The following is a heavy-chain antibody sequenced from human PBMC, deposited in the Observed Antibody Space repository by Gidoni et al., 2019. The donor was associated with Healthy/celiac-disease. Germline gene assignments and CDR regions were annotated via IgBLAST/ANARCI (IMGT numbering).Heavy chain of an antibody. CDR3: ATHPPIVGATAFDY. D-gene: IGHD1-26*01. CDR1: GLTFSSYE. CDR2: ISSSGSTI. V-gene: IGHV3-48*03. Sequence: EVQLVESGGGLVQPGRSLRLSCAPSGLTFSSYEMHWVRQAPGKGLEWVSYISSSGSTIYYADSVKRRFTISRDNAKNSLYLQMNSLRAEDTAVYYCATHPPIVGATAFDYWGQGTLVTVSS. J-gene: IGHJ4*02.